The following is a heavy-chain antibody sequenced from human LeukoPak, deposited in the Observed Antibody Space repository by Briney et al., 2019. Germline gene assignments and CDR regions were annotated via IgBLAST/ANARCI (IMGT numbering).Heavy chain of an antibody. J-gene: IGHJ3*02. V-gene: IGHV1-69*13. Sequence: SVKVSCKASGGTFSSYAISWVRQAPGQGLEWMGGIIPIFGTANYAQKFQGRVTITADESTSTAYMELSSLRTEVTAVYYCARREDIVVVPAAIPRGGYFDWLGAFDIWGQGTMVTVSS. CDR1: GGTFSSYA. D-gene: IGHD2-2*02. CDR3: ARREDIVVVPAAIPRGGYFDWLGAFDI. CDR2: IIPIFGTA.